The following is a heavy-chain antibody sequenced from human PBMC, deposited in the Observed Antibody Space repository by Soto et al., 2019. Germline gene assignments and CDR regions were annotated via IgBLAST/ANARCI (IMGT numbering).Heavy chain of an antibody. V-gene: IGHV3-7*01. D-gene: IGHD3-10*01. CDR3: AGDPGGCY. CDR2: IKQDGSEK. J-gene: IGHJ4*02. Sequence: EVQLVESGGGLVQPGGSLRLSCAASGFTFSSYWMSWVRQAPGKGLEWVANIKQDGSEKYYVDSVKGRFTISRDNAKNSLYLEMNSLRAEDTALYYWAGDPGGCYWGQGTLVTVSS. CDR1: GFTFSSYW.